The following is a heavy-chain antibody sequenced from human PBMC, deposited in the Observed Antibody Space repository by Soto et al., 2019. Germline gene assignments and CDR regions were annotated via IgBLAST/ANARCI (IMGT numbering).Heavy chain of an antibody. V-gene: IGHV3-21*01. CDR1: GFTFSTYS. J-gene: IGHJ6*02. CDR2: ISSRSDI. D-gene: IGHD2-2*02. Sequence: KPGGSLRLSCVGSGFTFSTYSINWVRQAPGKGLEWVSSISSRSDIYYADSVKGRFTISRDNAKNSVSLQMNCLRAEDTAVYYCAREYTAWPLAYGLDVWGQGTTVTVSS. CDR3: AREYTAWPLAYGLDV.